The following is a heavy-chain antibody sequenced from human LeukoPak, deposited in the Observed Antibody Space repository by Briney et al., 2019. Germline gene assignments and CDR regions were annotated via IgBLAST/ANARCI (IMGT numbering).Heavy chain of an antibody. CDR1: GFTFSSHA. CDR2: ITSGSGSNV. Sequence: GGSLRLSCAASGFTFSSHAMSWVRQAPGKGLEWVSAITSGSGSNVYYTDSLKGRFTISRDNSKNTLYLQMNSPRAEDTAVYYCARHGSWSFDYWGQGTLVTVSA. D-gene: IGHD6-13*01. J-gene: IGHJ4*02. CDR3: ARHGSWSFDY. V-gene: IGHV3-23*01.